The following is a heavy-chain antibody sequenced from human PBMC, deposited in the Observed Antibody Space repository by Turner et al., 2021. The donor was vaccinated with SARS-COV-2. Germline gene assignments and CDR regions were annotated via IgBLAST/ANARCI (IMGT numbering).Heavy chain of an antibody. D-gene: IGHD6-13*01. J-gene: IGHJ3*02. CDR3: ARSGYSRTWDLGEAFDI. V-gene: IGHV3-21*02. CDR2: VSVSTGFI. Sequence: EVQLVESGGGLVRPGGSLRPSGPASGFACSAYAMNGVRQDPGKGREWVSRVSVSTGFIYYADSAKGGFTMSRENAKNTLYLEMNSLRADDSVVYYCARSGYSRTWDLGEAFDIWGQGTGVIVSS. CDR1: GFACSAYA.